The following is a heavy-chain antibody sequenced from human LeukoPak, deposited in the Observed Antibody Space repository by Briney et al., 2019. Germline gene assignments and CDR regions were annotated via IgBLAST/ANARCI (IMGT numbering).Heavy chain of an antibody. CDR2: ISSSSSYI. CDR3: AREHYYDSSGYYYAAENDY. J-gene: IGHJ4*02. D-gene: IGHD3-22*01. V-gene: IGHV3-21*01. Sequence: PGGSLRLSCAASGFTFSSYSMNWVRQAPGKGLEWVSSISSSSSYIYYADSVKGRFTISRDNAKNSLYLQMNRLRAEDTAVYYCAREHYYDSSGYYYAAENDYWGQGTLVTVSS. CDR1: GFTFSSYS.